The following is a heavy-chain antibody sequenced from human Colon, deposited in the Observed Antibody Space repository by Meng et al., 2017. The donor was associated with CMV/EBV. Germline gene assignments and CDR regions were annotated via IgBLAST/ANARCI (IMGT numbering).Heavy chain of an antibody. Sequence: LGCGGNLGQPGGSLRLSCSASGFSFNNYAMAWVRQAPGRRLEWVSTIGGRGDDTYYADSGKGRFTISRDNSRNTLYLQMSSLRAEDTAIYYCARLTPTYSSATFDYWGQGALVTVSS. CDR2: IGGRGDDT. CDR1: GFSFNNYA. V-gene: IGHV3-23*01. CDR3: ARLTPTYSSATFDY. D-gene: IGHD2/OR15-2a*01. J-gene: IGHJ4*02.